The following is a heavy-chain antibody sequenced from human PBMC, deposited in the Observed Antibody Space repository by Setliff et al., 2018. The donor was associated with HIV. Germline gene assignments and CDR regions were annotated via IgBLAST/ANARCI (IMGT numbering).Heavy chain of an antibody. V-gene: IGHV4-34*01. D-gene: IGHD4-17*01. CDR3: ASFFVTTVTNQDY. CDR2: LSPSGTT. Sequence: SETLSLTCAAYGGSFSNYYWSWIRQPPGKGLEWIGELSPSGTTRSNPSLQSRVTISLDTSNNQFSLKLTSVTAADTAMYYCASFFVTTVTNQDYWGQGAPVTVSS. J-gene: IGHJ4*02. CDR1: GGSFSNYY.